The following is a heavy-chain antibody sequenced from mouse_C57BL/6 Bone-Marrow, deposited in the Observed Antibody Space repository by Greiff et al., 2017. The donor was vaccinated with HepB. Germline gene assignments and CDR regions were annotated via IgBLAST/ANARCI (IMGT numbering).Heavy chain of an antibody. CDR2: ISNGGGST. CDR1: GFTFSDYY. J-gene: IGHJ4*01. Sequence: EVQGVESGGGLVQPGGSLKLSCAASGFTFSDYYMYWVRQTPEKRLEWVAYISNGGGSTYYPDTVKGRFTISRDNAKNTLYLQMSRLKSEDTAMYYCARLTGTRAMDYWGQGTSVTVSS. CDR3: ARLTGTRAMDY. D-gene: IGHD4-1*01. V-gene: IGHV5-12*01.